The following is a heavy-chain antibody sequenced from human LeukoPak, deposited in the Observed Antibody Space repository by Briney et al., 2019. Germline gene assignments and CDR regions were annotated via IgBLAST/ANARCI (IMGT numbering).Heavy chain of an antibody. J-gene: IGHJ5*02. CDR3: ATTSQDYYDASGYPDRFDP. V-gene: IGHV4-39*01. Sequence: SETLSLTCSVSGGSISSSNYYWGWRRQPPGKGLERIGSIHYNDGAYYNPSLKSRVTISLDSSNNQFSLRVTSVTAADTAVYHCATTSQDYYDASGYPDRFDPWGQGTLVTVSS. CDR2: IHYNDGA. D-gene: IGHD3-22*01. CDR1: GGSISSSNYY.